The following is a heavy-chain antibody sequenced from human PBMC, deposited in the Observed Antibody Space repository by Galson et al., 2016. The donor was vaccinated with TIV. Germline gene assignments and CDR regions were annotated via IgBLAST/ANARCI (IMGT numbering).Heavy chain of an antibody. J-gene: IGHJ5*02. D-gene: IGHD6-19*01. CDR1: GFSFSRYG. CDR3: ARIQGDSSGWFDV. Sequence: SLRLSCAASGFSFSRYGMHWVRQAPGKGLEWVALIWYEGINKDYADSVKGRFTVTRDNSKSTVYLQMNSLRAEDTAIYYCARIQGDSSGWFDVWGQGTQATVSS. CDR2: IWYEGINK. V-gene: IGHV3-33*01.